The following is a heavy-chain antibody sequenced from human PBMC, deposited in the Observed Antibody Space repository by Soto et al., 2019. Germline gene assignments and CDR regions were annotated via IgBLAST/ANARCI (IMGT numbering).Heavy chain of an antibody. D-gene: IGHD4-17*01. V-gene: IGHV4-59*01. J-gene: IGHJ4*02. CDR3: ARMGHYVLDY. CDR1: GGSISSYY. CDR2: IYYSGST. Sequence: SETLSLTCTVSGGSISSYYWSWIRQPPGKGLEWIGYIYYSGSTNYNPSLKSRATISVDTSKNQFSLKLSSVTAADTAVYYCARMGHYVLDYRGQGSPVIVSS.